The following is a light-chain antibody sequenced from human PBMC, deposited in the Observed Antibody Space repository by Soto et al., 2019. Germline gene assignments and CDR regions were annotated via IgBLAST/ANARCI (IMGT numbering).Light chain of an antibody. J-gene: IGLJ1*01. V-gene: IGLV2-18*01. CDR3: SLYTSENTYV. CDR1: STDFVSYNR. CDR2: EAS. Sequence: LTQPPSVSGSPGQSVTISCTGTSTDFVSYNRVSWYQQPPGTAPKLIIYEASNRPSGVPDRFSGSKSGNTASLTISGLQAADEADYYCSLYTSENTYVFGTGTKVTVL.